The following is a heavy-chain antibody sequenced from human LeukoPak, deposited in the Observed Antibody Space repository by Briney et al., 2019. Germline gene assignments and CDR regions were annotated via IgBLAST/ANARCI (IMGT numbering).Heavy chain of an antibody. CDR1: GYTFTGYY. J-gene: IGHJ4*02. V-gene: IGHV1-18*04. D-gene: IGHD6-19*01. CDR3: ARVRIAVAGPFDY. CDR2: ISAYNGNT. Sequence: GASVKVSCKVSGYTFTGYYMHWVRQAPGQGLEWMGWISAYNGNTNYAQKLQGRVTMTTDTSTSTAYMELRSLRSDDTAVYYCARVRIAVAGPFDYWGQGTLVTVSS.